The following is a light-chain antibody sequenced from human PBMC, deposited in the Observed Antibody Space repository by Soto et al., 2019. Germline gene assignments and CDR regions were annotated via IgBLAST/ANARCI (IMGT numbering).Light chain of an antibody. V-gene: IGKV3-20*01. CDR3: QQYGTSLFT. Sequence: VLTQSPGTLSLSPGDRATLSCRSSQSAYSSYSSWYQQKPGQAPRLLIYGASNRATGIPDRFSGSGSGTDFTLTISGLEPEDFAVYYCQQYGTSLFTFGGGTKVDIK. CDR2: GAS. CDR1: QSAYSSY. J-gene: IGKJ4*01.